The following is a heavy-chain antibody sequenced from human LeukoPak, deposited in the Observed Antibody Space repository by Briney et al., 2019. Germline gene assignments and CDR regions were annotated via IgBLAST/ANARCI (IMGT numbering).Heavy chain of an antibody. Sequence: ASVKVSCKASGYTFTSYGISWVRQAPGQGLEWMGWISAYNGNTNYAQRLQGRVTMTTDTSTSTAYMELRSLRSDDTAVYYCAGDLHCSSTSCYTWPYYYGMDVWGQGTTVTVSS. D-gene: IGHD2-2*02. V-gene: IGHV1-18*01. CDR3: AGDLHCSSTSCYTWPYYYGMDV. CDR2: ISAYNGNT. CDR1: GYTFTSYG. J-gene: IGHJ6*02.